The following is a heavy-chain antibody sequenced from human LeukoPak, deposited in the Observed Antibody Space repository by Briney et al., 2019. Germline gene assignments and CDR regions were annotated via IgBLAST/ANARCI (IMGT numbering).Heavy chain of an antibody. CDR2: ISSSSSYI. D-gene: IGHD3-16*02. V-gene: IGHV3-21*01. J-gene: IGHJ4*02. CDR1: GFTFSSYS. CDR3: ARDYVWGSYRLVEGYYFDY. Sequence: GGSLRLSCAASGFTFSSYSMNWVRQAPGKGLEWVSSISSSSSYIYYADSVKGRFTISRDNAKNSLYLQMNSLRAEDTAVYYCARDYVWGSYRLVEGYYFDYWGQGTLVTVSS.